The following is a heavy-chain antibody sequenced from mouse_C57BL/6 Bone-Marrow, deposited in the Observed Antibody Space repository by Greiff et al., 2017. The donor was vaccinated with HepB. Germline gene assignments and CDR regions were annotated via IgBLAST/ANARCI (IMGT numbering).Heavy chain of an antibody. CDR2: ISSGSSTI. J-gene: IGHJ3*01. CDR3: ARKERDGVAY. D-gene: IGHD3-3*01. CDR1: GFTFSDYG. V-gene: IGHV5-17*01. Sequence: EVMLVESGGGLVKPGGSLKLSCAASGFTFSDYGMHWVRQAPEKGLEWVAYISSGSSTIYYADTVKGRFTISRDNAKNTLFLQMTSLRSEDTAMYYCARKERDGVAYWGQGTLVTVSA.